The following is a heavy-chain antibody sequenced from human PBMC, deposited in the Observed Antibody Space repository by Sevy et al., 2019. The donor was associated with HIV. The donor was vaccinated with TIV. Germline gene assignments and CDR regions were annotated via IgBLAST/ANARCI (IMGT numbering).Heavy chain of an antibody. J-gene: IGHJ6*02. CDR2: ISYDGSNK. CDR1: GFTFSSYA. CDR3: ARGERWYSYYGMDV. D-gene: IGHD2-15*01. Sequence: GGSLRLSCAASGFTFSSYAMHWVRQAPGKGLEWVAVISYDGSNKYYADSVKGRFTISRDNSKNTRYLQMNSLRAEDTAVYYCARGERWYSYYGMDVWGQGTTVTVS. V-gene: IGHV3-30-3*01.